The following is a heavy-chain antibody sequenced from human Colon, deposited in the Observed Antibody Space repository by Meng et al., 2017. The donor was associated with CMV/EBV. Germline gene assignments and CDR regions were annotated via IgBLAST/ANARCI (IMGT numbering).Heavy chain of an antibody. V-gene: IGHV4-34*01. CDR1: GGSFSGYY. CDR3: ARGGAPRRPPGAR. CDR2: INHSGST. D-gene: IGHD1-26*01. Sequence: QVQLQQWGAGLLKPSETLSLTFAVYGGSFSGYYWSWNRQPPGKGVEWIGEINHSGSTNYNPSLKSRVTISVDTSKNQFSLKLSSVTAADTAVYYCARGGAPRRPPGARWGQGTLVTVSS. J-gene: IGHJ4*02.